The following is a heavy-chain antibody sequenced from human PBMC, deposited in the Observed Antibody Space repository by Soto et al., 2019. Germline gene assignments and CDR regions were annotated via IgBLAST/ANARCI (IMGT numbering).Heavy chain of an antibody. CDR2: IYYSGST. CDR1: GGSINNYY. V-gene: IGHV4-59*01. CDR3: ARSLYGDYRNFDY. Sequence: SETLSLTCTVSGGSINNYYWSWIRQPPGKGLEWIGYIYYSGSTNYNPSLKSRVTISVDTSKNQFSLKLSSVTAADTAVYYCARSLYGDYRNFDYWGQGTLVTV. D-gene: IGHD4-17*01. J-gene: IGHJ4*02.